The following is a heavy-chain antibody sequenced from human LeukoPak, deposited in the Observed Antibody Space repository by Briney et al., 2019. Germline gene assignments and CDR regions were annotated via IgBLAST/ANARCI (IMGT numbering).Heavy chain of an antibody. Sequence: GESLKISCKGSGYSFTSYWIGWVRQMPGKGPEWMGIIYPGDSDTRYSPSFQGQVTISADKSISTAYLQWSSLKASDTTMYYCARHLGQWPVRGYFDYWGQGTLVTVSS. J-gene: IGHJ4*02. CDR2: IYPGDSDT. CDR1: GYSFTSYW. D-gene: IGHD6-19*01. V-gene: IGHV5-51*01. CDR3: ARHLGQWPVRGYFDY.